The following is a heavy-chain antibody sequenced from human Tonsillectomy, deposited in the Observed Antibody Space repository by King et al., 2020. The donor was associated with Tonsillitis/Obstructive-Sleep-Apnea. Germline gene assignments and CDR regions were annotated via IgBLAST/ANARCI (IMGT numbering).Heavy chain of an antibody. J-gene: IGHJ2*01. D-gene: IGHD6-13*01. Sequence: VQLVESGGGLVQPGGSLRLSCAASGFTFSSYEMNWVRQAPGKGLEWVSYISSSGSTIYYADSVKGRFTISRDSAKNYLYLKMNSLRAVDTAVYYCASDRQLGFPLGVEYFDLWGRGTLVTVSS. CDR1: GFTFSSYE. CDR2: ISSSGSTI. CDR3: ASDRQLGFPLGVEYFDL. V-gene: IGHV3-48*03.